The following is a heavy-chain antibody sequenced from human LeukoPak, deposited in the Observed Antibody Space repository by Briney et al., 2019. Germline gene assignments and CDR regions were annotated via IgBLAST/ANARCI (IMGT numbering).Heavy chain of an antibody. D-gene: IGHD3-9*01. J-gene: IGHJ4*02. CDR3: ATLGIRYFDWFN. V-gene: IGHV3-7*01. CDR1: GFIFSSYW. CDR2: IKQDGSEK. Sequence: GGSLRLSCAASGFIFSSYWMSWVRQAPGKGLEWEANIKQDGSEKYYVDSVEGRFTVSRDNAKNSLSLQMNSLRAEDTAVYYCATLGIRYFDWFNWGQGTLVTVSS.